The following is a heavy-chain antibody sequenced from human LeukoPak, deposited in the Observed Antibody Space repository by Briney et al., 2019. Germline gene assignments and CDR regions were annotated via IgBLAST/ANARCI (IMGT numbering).Heavy chain of an antibody. Sequence: GGSLRLSCAASGFTFSIYWMSWVRQAPGKGLEWVANIKQDGSEKCYVDSVKGRFTISRDNAKNSLYLQMNSLRAEDTAVYYCARSVAGYYFDYWGQGTLVTVSS. CDR1: GFTFSIYW. J-gene: IGHJ4*02. CDR3: ARSVAGYYFDY. V-gene: IGHV3-7*01. D-gene: IGHD6-19*01. CDR2: IKQDGSEK.